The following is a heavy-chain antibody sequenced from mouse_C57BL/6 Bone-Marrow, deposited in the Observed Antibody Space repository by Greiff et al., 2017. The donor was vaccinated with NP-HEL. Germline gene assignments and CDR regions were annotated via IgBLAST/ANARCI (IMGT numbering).Heavy chain of an antibody. CDR3: ARYYYYGSSRYFDV. CDR2: IRNKANGYTT. V-gene: IGHV7-3*01. J-gene: IGHJ1*03. CDR1: GFTFTDYY. Sequence: EVMLVESGGGLVQPGGSLSLSCAASGFTFTDYYMSWVRQPPGKALEWLGFIRNKANGYTTEYSASVKGRFTISRDNSQSILYLQMNAMRAEDSATYYCARYYYYGSSRYFDVWGTGTTVTVSS. D-gene: IGHD1-1*01.